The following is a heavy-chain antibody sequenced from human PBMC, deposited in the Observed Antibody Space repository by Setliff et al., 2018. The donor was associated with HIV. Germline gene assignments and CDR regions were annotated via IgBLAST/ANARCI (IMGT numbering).Heavy chain of an antibody. D-gene: IGHD3-22*01. J-gene: IGHJ3*02. Sequence: SETLSLTCTVSGGSISSTSYYWGWIRQSPGKGLEWIGSMYYSGSTYYNPSLKSRVAISVDTSKNQFSVKLSSVSAADTAVYYCAREKTVDYYDSIDAFDIWGQGTMVTVSS. CDR2: MYYSGST. CDR3: AREKTVDYYDSIDAFDI. V-gene: IGHV4-39*07. CDR1: GGSISSTSYY.